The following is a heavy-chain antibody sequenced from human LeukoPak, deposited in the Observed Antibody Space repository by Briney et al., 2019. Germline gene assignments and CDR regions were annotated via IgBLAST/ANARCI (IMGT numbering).Heavy chain of an antibody. CDR3: VRGAYSSSWLNFDY. J-gene: IGHJ4*02. CDR1: GFTFSSYS. V-gene: IGHV3-21*01. CDR2: IISSSSYI. D-gene: IGHD6-13*01. Sequence: GGSLRLSCAASGFTFSSYSMNWVRQAPGKGLEWVSSIISSSSYIYYADSVKGRFTISRDNAKNSLYLQMNSLRAEDTAVYYCVRGAYSSSWLNFDYWGQGTLVTVSS.